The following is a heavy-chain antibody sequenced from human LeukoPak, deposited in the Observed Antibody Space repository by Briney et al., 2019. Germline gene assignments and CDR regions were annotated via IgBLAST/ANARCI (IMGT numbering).Heavy chain of an antibody. CDR2: IYYSGST. CDR3: ARGYGDYVLEY. D-gene: IGHD4-17*01. V-gene: IGHV4-59*01. J-gene: IGHJ4*02. CDR1: GGSISSYY. Sequence: SETLSLTCTVSGGSISSYYWSWIRQPPGKGLEWIGYIYYSGSTNYNPFLKSRVTISVDTSKNQFSLKLSSVTAADTAVYYCARGYGDYVLEYWGQGTLVTVSS.